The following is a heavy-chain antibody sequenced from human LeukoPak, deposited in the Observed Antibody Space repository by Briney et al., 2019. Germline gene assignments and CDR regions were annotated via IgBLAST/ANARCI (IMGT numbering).Heavy chain of an antibody. CDR2: IYYTGTT. J-gene: IGHJ4*02. CDR1: GGSISSSSYY. V-gene: IGHV4-39*01. D-gene: IGHD5/OR15-5a*01. CDR3: GRPPSTNGDFDY. Sequence: SETLSLTCTVSGGSISSSSYYWGWIRQPPGKGLQWVGTIYYTGTTYYNPSLKGRVTISVDTSKNQFSLKLSSVTAADTAVYYCGRPPSTNGDFDYWGQGTLVTVSS.